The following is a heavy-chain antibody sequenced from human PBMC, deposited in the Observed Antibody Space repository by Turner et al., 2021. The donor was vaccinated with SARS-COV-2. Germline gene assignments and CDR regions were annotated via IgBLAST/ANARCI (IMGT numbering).Heavy chain of an antibody. CDR3: ARLMDTAMDYYGTDV. D-gene: IGHD5-18*01. CDR2: IYYSGSA. CDR1: GGSTSSSSYY. J-gene: IGHJ6*02. Sequence: QLQLQESGPGLVKPSETLSLPCPVSGGSTSSSSYYWGWIRQPPGKGLEWIGNIYYSGSAYYNPALKSRDTISVDPSKNQFSLKLTSVTAADTAVYYCARLMDTAMDYYGTDVWGQGTTVTVSS. V-gene: IGHV4-39*01.